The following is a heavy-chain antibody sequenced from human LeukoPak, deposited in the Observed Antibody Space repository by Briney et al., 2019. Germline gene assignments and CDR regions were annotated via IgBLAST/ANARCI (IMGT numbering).Heavy chain of an antibody. V-gene: IGHV1-2*02. CDR2: INPNSGGT. CDR1: GYTFTGYY. Sequence: ASVKVSCKASGYTFTGYYMHWLRQAPGQGLEWMGWINPNSGGTNYAQKFQGRVTMTRDTSISTAYMELSRLRSDDTAVYYCARRPKIAAAAPFDYWGPGTLVTVSS. J-gene: IGHJ4*02. D-gene: IGHD6-13*01. CDR3: ARRPKIAAAAPFDY.